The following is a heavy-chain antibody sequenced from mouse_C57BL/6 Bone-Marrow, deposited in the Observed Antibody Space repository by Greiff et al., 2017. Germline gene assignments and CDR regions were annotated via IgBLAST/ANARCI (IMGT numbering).Heavy chain of an antibody. CDR1: GYTFTSYG. V-gene: IGHV1-81*01. CDR2: IYPRSGNT. J-gene: IGHJ2*01. D-gene: IGHD3-2*02. CDR3: ARPDSSGWCDY. Sequence: VKLQQSGAELARPGASVKLSCKASGYTFTSYGISWVKQRTGQGLEWIGEIYPRSGNTYYNEKFKGKATLTADKSSSTAYMELRSLTSEDSAVYFCARPDSSGWCDYWGQGTTLTVSS.